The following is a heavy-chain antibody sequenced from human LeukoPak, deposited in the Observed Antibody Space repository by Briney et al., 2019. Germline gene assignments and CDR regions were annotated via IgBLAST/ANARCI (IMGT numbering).Heavy chain of an antibody. D-gene: IGHD2-15*01. CDR1: GFTFSNDG. CDR3: ARDGVALY. J-gene: IGHJ4*02. Sequence: GGSLRLSCAASGFTFSNDGMSWVRQAPGKRPEWISYINSRSSDIHYADSVRGRFTIYRDNVKNSLFLQMNSLRVENTAVYFCARDGVALYWGQGTLVTVSS. V-gene: IGHV3-48*01. CDR2: INSRSSDI.